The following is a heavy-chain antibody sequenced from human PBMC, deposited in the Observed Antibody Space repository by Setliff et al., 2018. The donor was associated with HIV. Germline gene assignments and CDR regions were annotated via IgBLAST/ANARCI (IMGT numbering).Heavy chain of an antibody. V-gene: IGHV3-33*01. CDR2: IWYDGGRK. CDR1: GFTFSVYG. Sequence: GGSLRLSCEGSGFTFSVYGMHWVRQAPGKGLEWVAVIWYDGGRKHYADSVKGRFTISRDDSNNTLYPQLNSLRAEDTAIYYCARGQFRLRPDSLDLWGQGTLVTVSS. CDR3: ARGQFRLRPDSLDL. J-gene: IGHJ3*01. D-gene: IGHD2-21*01.